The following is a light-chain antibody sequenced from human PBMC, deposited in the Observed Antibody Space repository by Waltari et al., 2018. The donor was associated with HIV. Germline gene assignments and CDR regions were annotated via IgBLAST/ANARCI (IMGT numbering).Light chain of an antibody. J-gene: IGKJ4*01. CDR3: MQGTHLPFT. V-gene: IGKV2-30*01. CDR2: TVS. Sequence: DVVMTQSPLPLPVTLGQPASISCRSSRTLVYFAGKLSLNWFHQRHGQSPRRLIYTVSNRDSGVPDRFSGSGSGTEFTLRISRVEAEDVGVYYCMQGTHLPFTFGGGTMVEI. CDR1: RTLVYFAGKLS.